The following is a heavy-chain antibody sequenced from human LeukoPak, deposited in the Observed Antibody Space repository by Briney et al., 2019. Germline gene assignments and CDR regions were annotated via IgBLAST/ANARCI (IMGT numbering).Heavy chain of an antibody. Sequence: PGGSLRLSCAASGFTFSIYGMHWVRQAPGKGLEWVAVIWYDGTNKYYADSVKGRFTISRDNSKNTLYLQMNSLRAEDTAVYYCARESGNGSSSGWYPYYYYGMDVWGQGTTVTVSS. CDR1: GFTFSIYG. V-gene: IGHV3-33*08. CDR3: ARESGNGSSSGWYPYYYYGMDV. CDR2: IWYDGTNK. J-gene: IGHJ6*02. D-gene: IGHD6-19*01.